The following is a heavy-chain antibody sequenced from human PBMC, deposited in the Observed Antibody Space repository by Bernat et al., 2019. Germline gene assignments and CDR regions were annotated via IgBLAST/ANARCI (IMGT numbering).Heavy chain of an antibody. CDR2: INPNSGGT. CDR1: GYTFTGYY. J-gene: IGHJ6*02. D-gene: IGHD3-10*01. Sequence: QVQLVQSGAEVKKPGASVKVSCKASGYTFTGYYMHWVRQAPGQGLEWMGWINPNSGGTNYAQKFQGWVTMTRDTSISTAYMELSRLRSDDTAVYYCARDAYGSGSYYYYYYGMDVWGQGTTVTVSS. V-gene: IGHV1-2*04. CDR3: ARDAYGSGSYYYYYYGMDV.